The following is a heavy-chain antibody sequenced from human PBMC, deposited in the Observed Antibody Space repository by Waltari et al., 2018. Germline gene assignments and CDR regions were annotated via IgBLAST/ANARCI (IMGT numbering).Heavy chain of an antibody. CDR3: TRTRYCSTTNCQVDWFDP. V-gene: IGHV3-74*01. Sequence: EVQLVESGGGLVQPGGSLRLSCAASGFTFSSYWMHWVRQAPGKGLVWGSRIKGDGGSTSYADSVKGRFTISKDNANNTLYLQMNSLRAEDTAVYYCTRTRYCSTTNCQVDWFDPWGQGTLVTVSS. CDR1: GFTFSSYW. CDR2: IKGDGGST. D-gene: IGHD2-2*01. J-gene: IGHJ5*02.